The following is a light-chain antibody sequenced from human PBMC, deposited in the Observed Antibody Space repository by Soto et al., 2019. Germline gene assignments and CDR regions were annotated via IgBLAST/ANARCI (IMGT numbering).Light chain of an antibody. V-gene: IGKV1-5*03. Sequence: DILMTQSPSTLSASVGDRVTITCRASQTISTWVAWYQQKPGSAPKLLIYKASSLESGVPSRFSGSGSGTEFTLTISSLQPDDFATYYCQQYNSYSRTCGQGTKVDIK. J-gene: IGKJ1*01. CDR1: QTISTW. CDR2: KAS. CDR3: QQYNSYSRT.